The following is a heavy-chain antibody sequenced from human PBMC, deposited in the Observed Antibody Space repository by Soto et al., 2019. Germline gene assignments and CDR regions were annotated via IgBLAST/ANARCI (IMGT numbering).Heavy chain of an antibody. CDR2: IIPIFGTA. D-gene: IGHD6-19*01. CDR1: GGTFSSYA. V-gene: IGHV1-69*06. J-gene: IGHJ4*02. Sequence: SVKVSCKAPGGTFSSYAISWVRQAPGQGLEWMGGIIPIFGTANYAQKFQGRVTITADKSTSTAYMELSSLRSEDTAMYYCARHIAVAGLDNFDYWGQGTLVTVSS. CDR3: ARHIAVAGLDNFDY.